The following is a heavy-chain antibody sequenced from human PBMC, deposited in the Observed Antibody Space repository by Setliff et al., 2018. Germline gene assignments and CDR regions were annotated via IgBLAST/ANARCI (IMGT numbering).Heavy chain of an antibody. J-gene: IGHJ4*02. Sequence: LSLTCTVSGGSISSGDYYWSWIRQPPGKGLEWIGYIYYSGSTYYNPSLKSRVTISVDTSKNQFSLKLSSVTAADTAVYYCARITRGDAAVTDYWGQGTLVTVSS. D-gene: IGHD6-13*01. CDR2: IYYSGST. CDR3: ARITRGDAAVTDY. CDR1: GGSISSGDYY. V-gene: IGHV4-30-4*08.